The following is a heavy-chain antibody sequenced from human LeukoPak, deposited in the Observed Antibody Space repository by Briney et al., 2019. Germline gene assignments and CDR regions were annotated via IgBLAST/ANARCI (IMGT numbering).Heavy chain of an antibody. V-gene: IGHV1-2*02. J-gene: IGHJ4*02. CDR3: ASSGYDGGRGPSPYY. D-gene: IGHD5-12*01. CDR1: GYTFTGYY. CDR2: INPNSGGT. Sequence: GASVKVSCKASGYTFTGYYMHWVRQAPGQGLEWMGWINPNSGGTNYAQKFQGRVTMTRDTSISTAYMELSRLRSDDTAVYYCASSGYDGGRGPSPYYWGQGTLVTVSS.